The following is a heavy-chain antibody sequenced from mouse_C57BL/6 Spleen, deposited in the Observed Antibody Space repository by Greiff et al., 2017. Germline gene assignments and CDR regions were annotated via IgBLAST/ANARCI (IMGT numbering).Heavy chain of an antibody. D-gene: IGHD2-4*01. CDR2: IHPTSGST. CDR3: ARVYDSPGFAY. Sequence: VQLQQPGAELVKPGASVKLSCKASGYTFTSYWMHWVKQRPGQGLEWIGMIHPTSGSTNYNEKFKSKATLTVDKSSSTAYMHLSSLTSEDSAVYYWARVYDSPGFAYWGQGTLVTVAA. CDR1: GYTFTSYW. J-gene: IGHJ3*01. V-gene: IGHV1-64*01.